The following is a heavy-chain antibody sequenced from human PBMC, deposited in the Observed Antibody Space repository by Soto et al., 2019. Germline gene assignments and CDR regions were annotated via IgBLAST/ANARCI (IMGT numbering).Heavy chain of an antibody. V-gene: IGHV4-34*01. CDR3: ARGAWGGYSGYDDAFDI. CDR2: INHSGST. D-gene: IGHD5-12*01. CDR1: GGSFSGYY. J-gene: IGHJ3*02. Sequence: SETLSLTCAVYGGSFSGYYWIWIRQPPGKGLEWIGEINHSGSTNYNPSLKSRVTISVETSKNQFSLKLSSVTAADTAVYYCARGAWGGYSGYDDAFDIWGQGTMVTVSS.